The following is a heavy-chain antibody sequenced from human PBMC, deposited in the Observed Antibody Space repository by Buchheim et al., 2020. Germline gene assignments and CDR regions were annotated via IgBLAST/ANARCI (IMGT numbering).Heavy chain of an antibody. CDR2: IYYSGST. Sequence: QLQLQESGPGLVKPSETLSLTCTVSGGSISSSSYYWGWIRQPPGKGLEWIGSIYYSGSTYYNPSLQSRVTISVDTSKNQFSLKLSSVTAADTAVYYCARQVVLRGNWFDPWGQGTL. J-gene: IGHJ5*02. CDR3: ARQVVLRGNWFDP. CDR1: GGSISSSSYY. D-gene: IGHD3-10*02. V-gene: IGHV4-39*01.